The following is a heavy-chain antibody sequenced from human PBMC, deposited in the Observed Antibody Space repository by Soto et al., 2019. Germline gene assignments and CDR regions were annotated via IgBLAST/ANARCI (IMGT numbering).Heavy chain of an antibody. CDR2: ISYDGSNK. Sequence: WGSLRLSCAASGFTFSSYVMHWVRQAPGKGLEWVAVISYDGSNKYYADSVKGRFTISRDNSKNTLYLQMNSLSTEDTAVYFCAKDKDSNYGFLYYYYYGMDVWGQGTTVTVS. D-gene: IGHD4-4*01. J-gene: IGHJ6*02. CDR1: GFTFSSYV. CDR3: AKDKDSNYGFLYYYYYGMDV. V-gene: IGHV3-30*18.